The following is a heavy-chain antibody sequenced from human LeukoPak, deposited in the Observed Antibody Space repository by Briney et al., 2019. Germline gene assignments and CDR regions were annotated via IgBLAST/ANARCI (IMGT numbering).Heavy chain of an antibody. CDR3: ARAIVVVPAAKRGGAFDI. D-gene: IGHD2-2*01. V-gene: IGHV4-30-4*01. Sequence: SETLSLTCTVSGGSISSGDYYWSWIRQPPGKGLEWIGYIYYSGSTYYNPSLKSRVTISVDTSKNQFSLKLSSVTAADTAVYYCARAIVVVPAAKRGGAFDIWGQGTMVTVSS. CDR1: GGSISSGDYY. CDR2: IYYSGST. J-gene: IGHJ3*02.